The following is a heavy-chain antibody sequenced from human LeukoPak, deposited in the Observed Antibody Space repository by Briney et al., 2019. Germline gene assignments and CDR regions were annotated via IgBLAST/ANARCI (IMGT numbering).Heavy chain of an antibody. CDR3: AREKWELLPIFDY. J-gene: IGHJ4*02. D-gene: IGHD1-26*01. V-gene: IGHV4-59*11. Sequence: PSETLSLTCTVSGGSISSLYWSWIRQPPGKGLEWIGYIHYSGSTNYNPSLKSRVTISVDTSKNQFSLKLTSVTAADTAVYYCAREKWELLPIFDYWGQGTLVTVSS. CDR2: IHYSGST. CDR1: GGSISSLY.